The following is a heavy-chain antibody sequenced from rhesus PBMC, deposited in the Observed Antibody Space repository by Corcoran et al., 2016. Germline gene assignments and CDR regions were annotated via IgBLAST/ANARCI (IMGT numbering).Heavy chain of an antibody. Sequence: QVQLQESGPGLVKPSETLSLTCAVSGYSISSGYYWGWIRQPPGKGLDYIGYISGSSGSTYYNPSLKSRVTISTDTSKNHFSLKLSSVTAADTAVYYCAREPYCSSTYCSSEGDGLDSWGQGVVVTVSS. CDR2: ISGSSGST. CDR3: AREPYCSSTYCSSEGDGLDS. V-gene: IGHV4-99*02. CDR1: GYSISSGYY. D-gene: IGHD2-15*01. J-gene: IGHJ6*01.